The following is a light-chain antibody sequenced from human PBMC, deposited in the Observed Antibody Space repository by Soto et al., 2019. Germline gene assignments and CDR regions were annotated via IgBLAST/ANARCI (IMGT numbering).Light chain of an antibody. CDR2: GAS. Sequence: EIVMTQSPATLSVSPGERVTLSCRASQSVSVDLAWYQQRPGQAPRLLIYGASTRATGIPVRFSGSGSGTEFSLTISSLQSEDFAFYYCQQYNNWPRTFGQGTKVDIK. J-gene: IGKJ1*01. CDR3: QQYNNWPRT. CDR1: QSVSVD. V-gene: IGKV3-15*01.